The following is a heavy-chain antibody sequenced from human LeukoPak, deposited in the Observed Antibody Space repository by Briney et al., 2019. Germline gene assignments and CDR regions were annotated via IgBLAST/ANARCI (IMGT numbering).Heavy chain of an antibody. CDR2: IIPILGIA. V-gene: IGHV1-69*04. J-gene: IGHJ6*02. CDR1: GGTFSSYA. Sequence: GSSVKVSCKASGGTFSSYAISWVRQAPGQGLEWVGRIIPILGIANYTQKFQGRVTITADKSTSTAYMELSSLRSEDTAVYYCARAYCGGDCYPGPYYYYYGMDVWGQGTTVTVSS. D-gene: IGHD2-21*02. CDR3: ARAYCGGDCYPGPYYYYYGMDV.